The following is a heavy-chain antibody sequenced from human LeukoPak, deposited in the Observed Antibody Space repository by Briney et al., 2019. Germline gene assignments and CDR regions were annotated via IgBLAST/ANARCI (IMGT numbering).Heavy chain of an antibody. CDR1: GFTFSTYG. CDR2: IRYDGSNK. D-gene: IGHD6-13*01. CDR3: ATSFGPVIAAAGTGAD. J-gene: IGHJ4*02. Sequence: GGSLRLSCAASGFTFSTYGMHWVHQAPGKGLEWVAFIRYDGSNKYYADSVKGRFTISRDNSKNTLYLQMNSLRAEDTAVYYCATSFGPVIAAAGTGADWGQGTLVTVSS. V-gene: IGHV3-30*02.